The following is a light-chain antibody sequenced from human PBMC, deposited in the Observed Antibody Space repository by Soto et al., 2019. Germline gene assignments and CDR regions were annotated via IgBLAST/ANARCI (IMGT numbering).Light chain of an antibody. V-gene: IGLV2-23*01. J-gene: IGLJ3*02. CDR2: EGS. CDR3: CSYAGSSTWV. CDR1: SSDVGSYNL. Sequence: QSALTQPASVSGSPGQSITISCTGTSSDVGSYNLVSWYQQYPGKAPKLMIYEGSKRPSGVSNRFSGSKSGNTASLTISGLQAEDEADYYCCSYAGSSTWVFGGGTKVTVL.